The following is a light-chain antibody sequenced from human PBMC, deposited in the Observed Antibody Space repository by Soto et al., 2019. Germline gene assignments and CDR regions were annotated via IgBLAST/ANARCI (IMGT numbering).Light chain of an antibody. CDR1: SSDVGGYNY. V-gene: IGLV2-14*01. CDR3: SSYTNSNTYV. CDR2: EVS. J-gene: IGLJ1*01. Sequence: QSVLTQPASVYGSPGQSITISCTGTSSDVGGYNYVSWYQQLPGKAPKLIIYEVSNRPSGASNRFSGSKSGNTASLTISGLQGEDEADYFCSSYTNSNTYVFGTGTKLTVL.